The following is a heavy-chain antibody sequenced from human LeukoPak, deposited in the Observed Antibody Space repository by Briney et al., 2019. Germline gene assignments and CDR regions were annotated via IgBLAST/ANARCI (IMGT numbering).Heavy chain of an antibody. D-gene: IGHD5-12*01. CDR1: GGPFSGYY. Sequence: PSETLSLTCAVYGGPFSGYYWSWIRQPPGKGLEWIGEINHSGSTNYNPSLKSRVTISVGTSKNQFSLKLSSVTAADTAVYYCARGGRGYSGYDRDFDYWGQGTLVTVSS. CDR2: INHSGST. CDR3: ARGGRGYSGYDRDFDY. V-gene: IGHV4-34*01. J-gene: IGHJ4*02.